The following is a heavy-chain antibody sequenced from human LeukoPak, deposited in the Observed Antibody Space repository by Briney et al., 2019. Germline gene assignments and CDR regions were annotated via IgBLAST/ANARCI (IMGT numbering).Heavy chain of an antibody. J-gene: IGHJ4*02. V-gene: IGHV3-33*01. Sequence: PGGSLRLSCAASGFTFSSYGMHWVRQAPGKGLEWVAVIWYDGSNKYYADSVKGRFTISRDNSKNTLYLQMNSLRAEDTAVYYCARVKTMVRGSSLDYWGQGTLVTVSS. CDR2: IWYDGSNK. CDR3: ARVKTMVRGSSLDY. CDR1: GFTFSSYG. D-gene: IGHD3-10*01.